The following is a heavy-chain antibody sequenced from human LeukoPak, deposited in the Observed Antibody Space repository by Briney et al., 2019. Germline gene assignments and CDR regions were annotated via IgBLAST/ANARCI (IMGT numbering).Heavy chain of an antibody. Sequence: SETLSLTCTVSGYSISSGYYWGWIRQPPGKGLEWIGSICHSGSTYYNPSLKSRVTISVDTSKNQFSLKLSSVTAADTAVYYCARGKKAWIQQMNWFDPWGQGTLVTVSS. CDR2: ICHSGST. V-gene: IGHV4-38-2*02. D-gene: IGHD5-18*01. CDR3: ARGKKAWIQQMNWFDP. J-gene: IGHJ5*02. CDR1: GYSISSGYY.